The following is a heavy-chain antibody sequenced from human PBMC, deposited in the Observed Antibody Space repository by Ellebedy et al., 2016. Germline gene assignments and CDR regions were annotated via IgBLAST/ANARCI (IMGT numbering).Heavy chain of an antibody. CDR1: GYTFISYD. CDR2: MNPISGST. D-gene: IGHD3-10*01. CDR3: ARVRRVSEAGPWFDP. Sequence: ASVKVSXKAAGYTFISYDINWVRQATGQGLEWMGWMNPISGSTGYAQNFQGRVTMTRDTSITTAYMELSSLASDDTAVYYCARVRRVSEAGPWFDPWGQGTLVTVSS. J-gene: IGHJ5*02. V-gene: IGHV1-8*01.